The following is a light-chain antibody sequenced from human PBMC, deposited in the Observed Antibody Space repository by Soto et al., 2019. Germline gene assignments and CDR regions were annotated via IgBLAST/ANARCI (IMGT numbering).Light chain of an antibody. J-gene: IGKJ2*03. V-gene: IGKV1-5*03. CDR3: QQYNGYPYS. Sequence: DIQMTQSPSTLSASVGDRVIITCRASQGIGPWLAWYQQKPGKAPKVLIYKASHLEDGVPSRFSGSGSETEFTLTISSLQPDDLATYYCQQYNGYPYSFGQGTQLDVK. CDR1: QGIGPW. CDR2: KAS.